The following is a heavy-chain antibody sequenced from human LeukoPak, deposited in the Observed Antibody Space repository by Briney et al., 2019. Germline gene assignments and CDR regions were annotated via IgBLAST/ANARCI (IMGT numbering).Heavy chain of an antibody. Sequence: GASVKVSCKASGGTFSSYAISWVRQAPGQGLEWMGGIIPIFGTANYAQKFQGRVTITADESTSTSYMELGSLRSEDTAVYYCARAISMGPDEWFPPGYWGQGTLVTVSS. CDR1: GGTFSSYA. J-gene: IGHJ4*02. CDR3: ARAISMGPDEWFPPGY. V-gene: IGHV1-69*13. D-gene: IGHD3-10*01. CDR2: IIPIFGTA.